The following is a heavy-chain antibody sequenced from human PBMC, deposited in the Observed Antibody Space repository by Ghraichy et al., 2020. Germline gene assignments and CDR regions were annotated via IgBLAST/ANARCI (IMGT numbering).Heavy chain of an antibody. Sequence: SGPTLVKPTQTLTLTCTFSGFSLSTSGVGVGWIRQPPGKALEWLALIYWNDDKRYSPSLKSRLTITKDTSKNQVVLTMTNMDPVDTATYYCARRLGRWLPSVFDYWGQGTLVTVSS. D-gene: IGHD5-24*01. J-gene: IGHJ4*02. V-gene: IGHV2-5*01. CDR1: GFSLSTSGVG. CDR3: ARRLGRWLPSVFDY. CDR2: IYWNDDK.